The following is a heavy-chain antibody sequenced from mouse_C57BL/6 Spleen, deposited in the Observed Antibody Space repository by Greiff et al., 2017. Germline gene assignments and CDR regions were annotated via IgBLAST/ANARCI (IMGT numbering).Heavy chain of an antibody. CDR3: AKKEEG. CDR1: GYTFTDYY. CDR2: INPNNGGT. Sequence: VQLQQSGPELVKPGASVKISCKASGYTFTDYYMNWVKQSHGKSLEWIGDINPNNGGTNYNQKFKGKATLTVDHSSSTAYMELRSLTSEDSAVYYCAKKEEGWGQGTLVTVSA. V-gene: IGHV1-26*01. J-gene: IGHJ3*02.